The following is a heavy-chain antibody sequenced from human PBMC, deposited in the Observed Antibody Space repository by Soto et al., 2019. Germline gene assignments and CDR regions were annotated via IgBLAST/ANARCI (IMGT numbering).Heavy chain of an antibody. CDR1: GESIITSSYY. V-gene: IGHV4-39*01. CDR3: ARGRYYDSSGYYGY. J-gene: IGHJ4*02. CDR2: IYYSGNT. Sequence: SETLSLTCTVSGESIITSSYYWGWIRQPPGKGLEWIGNIYYSGNTYYNPSLKSRVTMSVDTSKNQFSLQLTSVTAADTAVYYCARGRYYDSSGYYGYWGQGTLVTVS. D-gene: IGHD3-22*01.